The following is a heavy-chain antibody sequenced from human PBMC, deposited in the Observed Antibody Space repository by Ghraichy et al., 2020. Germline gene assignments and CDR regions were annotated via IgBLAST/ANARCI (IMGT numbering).Heavy chain of an antibody. V-gene: IGHV4-59*01. Sequence: SETLSLTCTVSGGSISSYYWSWIRQPPGKGLEWIGYIYYSGSTNYNPSLKSRVTISVDTSKNQFSLKLSSVTAADTAVYYCARYSGSYYYSDAFDIWGQGTMVTVSS. CDR1: GGSISSYY. CDR3: ARYSGSYYYSDAFDI. D-gene: IGHD1-26*01. CDR2: IYYSGST. J-gene: IGHJ3*02.